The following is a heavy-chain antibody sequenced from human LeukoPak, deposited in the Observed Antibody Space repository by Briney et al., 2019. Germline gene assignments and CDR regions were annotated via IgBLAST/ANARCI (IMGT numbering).Heavy chain of an antibody. Sequence: GGSLRLSCAASGFTFSSYAMSWVRQAPGKGLEWVSAISGSGGSTYYADSVKGWFTISRDNSKNTLYLQMNSLRAEDTAIYYCAKPPRDYGDSRWFDPWGQGTLVTVSS. CDR3: AKPPRDYGDSRWFDP. V-gene: IGHV3-23*01. J-gene: IGHJ5*02. CDR2: ISGSGGST. D-gene: IGHD4-17*01. CDR1: GFTFSSYA.